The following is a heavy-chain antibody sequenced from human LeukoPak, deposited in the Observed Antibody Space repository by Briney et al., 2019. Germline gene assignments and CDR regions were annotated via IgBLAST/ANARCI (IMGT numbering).Heavy chain of an antibody. CDR3: ARVSVSHYDFWSGYPTPYYMDV. CDR2: ISYSGSTNSGTT. J-gene: IGHJ6*03. D-gene: IGHD3-3*01. Sequence: SETLSLTCSVSGDSISSYYWSWIRQPPGKGLEWIGYISYSGSTNSGTTNCNPSLKSRVTISIDTSKNQFSLKLSSVTAADTAVYYCARVSVSHYDFWSGYPTPYYMDVWGKGTTVTVSS. V-gene: IGHV4-59*01. CDR1: GDSISSYY.